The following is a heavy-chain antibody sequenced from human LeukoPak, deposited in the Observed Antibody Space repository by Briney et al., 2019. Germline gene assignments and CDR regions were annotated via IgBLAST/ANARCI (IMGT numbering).Heavy chain of an antibody. D-gene: IGHD2-8*01. J-gene: IGHJ4*02. CDR3: ARDFCTNGVCYYFDY. CDR1: GGSISSYY. Sequence: SETLYLTCTVSGGSISSYYWSWIRQPPGKGLEWIGYIYYSGSTNYNPSLKSRVTISVDTSKNQFSLKLSSVTAADTAVYYCARDFCTNGVCYYFDYWGQGTLVTVSS. CDR2: IYYSGST. V-gene: IGHV4-59*12.